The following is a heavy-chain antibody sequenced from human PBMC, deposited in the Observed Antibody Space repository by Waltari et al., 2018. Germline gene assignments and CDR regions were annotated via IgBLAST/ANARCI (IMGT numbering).Heavy chain of an antibody. CDR3: ASSVEDPGLRFLPPAF. Sequence: EVYLVESGGGLVSPGGSLRLSCVDSGSSFRTHVTSWFRQARGKGLEWDSASSHRSRYISYAVSARGRVTVSRNDAQNSCHLQMNSLKAEDTGMYYGASSVEDPGLRFLPPAFWGQGTLVAVSS. J-gene: IGHJ4*02. CDR2: SSHRSRYI. V-gene: IGHV3-21*01. D-gene: IGHD3-3*02. CDR1: GSSFRTHV.